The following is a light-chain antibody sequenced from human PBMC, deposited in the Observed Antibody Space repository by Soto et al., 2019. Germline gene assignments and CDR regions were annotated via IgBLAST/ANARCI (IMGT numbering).Light chain of an antibody. V-gene: IGKV1-5*03. CDR1: QSISSW. Sequence: IQLTHSPSTLSASVGARVTITCRASQSISSWLAWYQQKPGKAPKLLIYKASSLESGVPSRFSGSGSGTEFTLTISSLQPDDFATYYCQQYNSYPWTFGQGTKVDIK. J-gene: IGKJ1*01. CDR2: KAS. CDR3: QQYNSYPWT.